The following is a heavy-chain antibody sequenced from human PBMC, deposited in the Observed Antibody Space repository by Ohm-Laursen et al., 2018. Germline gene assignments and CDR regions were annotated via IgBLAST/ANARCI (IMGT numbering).Heavy chain of an antibody. CDR1: GYTFTSYD. D-gene: IGHD1-1*01. CDR3: ARARGNWKRDYYYAMDV. V-gene: IGHV1-8*01. Sequence: ASVKVSCKASGYTFTSYDINWVRQATGQGLEWMGWMNPNSGNTGYVQKFQGRVTMTRNASISTAYMELSSLRSEDTAVYYCARARGNWKRDYYYAMDVWGQGTTVTVSS. J-gene: IGHJ6*02. CDR2: MNPNSGNT.